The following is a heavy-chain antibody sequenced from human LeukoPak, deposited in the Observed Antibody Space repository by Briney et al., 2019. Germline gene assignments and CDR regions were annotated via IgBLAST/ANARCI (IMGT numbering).Heavy chain of an antibody. CDR3: ARAPIYSSSWYRGAFDI. V-gene: IGHV4-34*01. Sequence: SETLSLTCAVYGGSFSGYYWSWIRQPPGKGLEWIGEINHSGSTNYSPSLKSRVTISVDTSKNQFSLKLSSVTAADTAVYYCARAPIYSSSWYRGAFDIWGQGTMVTVSS. CDR2: INHSGST. J-gene: IGHJ3*02. CDR1: GGSFSGYY. D-gene: IGHD6-13*01.